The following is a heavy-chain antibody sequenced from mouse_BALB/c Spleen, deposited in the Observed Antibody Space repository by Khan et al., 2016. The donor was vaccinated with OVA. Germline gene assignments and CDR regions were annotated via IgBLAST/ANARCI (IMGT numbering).Heavy chain of an antibody. CDR3: ARDRIDY. Sequence: QIQLVQSGAELAKPGASVNMSCKASGYTFTSYWMHWVKQRPGQGLEWIGYINPSSGYTEYNQNFKDKATLTADKSSSTAYMQLSSLTSEDSAVYYCARDRIDYWGQGTTLTVSS. CDR2: INPSSGYT. CDR1: GYTFTSYW. J-gene: IGHJ2*01. V-gene: IGHV1-7*01.